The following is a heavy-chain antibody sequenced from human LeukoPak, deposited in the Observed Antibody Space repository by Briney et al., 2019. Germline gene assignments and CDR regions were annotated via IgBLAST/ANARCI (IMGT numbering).Heavy chain of an antibody. V-gene: IGHV1-2*02. CDR1: GYTFTGYY. Sequence: GASVKVSCKASGYTFTGYYMHWVRQAPGQGLEWMGWINPNSGGTNYAQKLQGRVTMTTDTSTSTAYMELSSLRSEDTAVYYCAAVSHPGVRFLEWLSDFDYWGQGTLVTVSS. CDR3: AAVSHPGVRFLEWLSDFDY. CDR2: INPNSGGT. J-gene: IGHJ4*02. D-gene: IGHD3-3*01.